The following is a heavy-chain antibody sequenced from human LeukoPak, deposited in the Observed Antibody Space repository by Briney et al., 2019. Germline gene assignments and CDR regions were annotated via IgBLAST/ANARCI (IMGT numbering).Heavy chain of an antibody. CDR3: AIQPWGSGNNWYFDF. CDR1: GYTFTAYY. V-gene: IGHV1-2*02. Sequence: ASVTVSCKASGYTFTAYYIHWVRQAPGQGLEWMGWISPNSGGTDYAQKFQGRVTMTRDTSISTAYVELSSLTSDDTAVYYCAIQPWGSGNNWYFDFWGRGTLVTVSS. CDR2: ISPNSGGT. J-gene: IGHJ2*01. D-gene: IGHD7-27*01.